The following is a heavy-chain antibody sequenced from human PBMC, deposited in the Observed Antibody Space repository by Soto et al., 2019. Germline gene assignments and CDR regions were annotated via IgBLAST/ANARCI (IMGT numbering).Heavy chain of an antibody. CDR3: ARELDYAAYPKGGGDYYYGMDV. J-gene: IGHJ6*02. V-gene: IGHV4-39*02. Sequence: SETLSLTCTVSGASISSSSFYWAWIHQRPGKGLEWSGCFYYSGITFYNPSLKSRVTITMDTSKNQFSLKLTSVTAADTGVFYCARELDYAAYPKGGGDYYYGMDVWGRGTTVTVSS. CDR2: FYYSGIT. D-gene: IGHD4-17*01. CDR1: GASISSSSFY.